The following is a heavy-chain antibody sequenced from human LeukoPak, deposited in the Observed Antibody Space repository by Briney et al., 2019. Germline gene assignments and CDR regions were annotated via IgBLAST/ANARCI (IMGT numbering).Heavy chain of an antibody. CDR1: KFTFNTYA. Sequence: GGSLRLSCAASKFTFNTYAMHWVRQAPGKGLEWLAIISYDGEKVSYADSVKGRFTISRDNSKYTLSLQLNSLKPDDTAIYYCARDGHNYCNSAHCYEGGSYFDFWGQGARVTVSS. CDR2: ISYDGEKV. D-gene: IGHD2/OR15-2a*01. J-gene: IGHJ4*02. CDR3: ARDGHNYCNSAHCYEGGSYFDF. V-gene: IGHV3-30*01.